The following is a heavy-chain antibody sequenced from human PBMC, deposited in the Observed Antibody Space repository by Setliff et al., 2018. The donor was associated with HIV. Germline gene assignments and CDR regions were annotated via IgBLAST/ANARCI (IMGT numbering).Heavy chain of an antibody. V-gene: IGHV4-4*08. D-gene: IGHD3-10*01. CDR2: IYPIGSPDYPSGNT. CDR1: GGSISSYY. CDR3: TGDYNSGSHRFDY. Sequence: SEPLSLTCTVSGGSISSYYWSWIRQSPGKGLEWIGYIYPIGSPDYPSGNTVYNPSFRSRVTLSLDTSKNQFSLKLTSVTAADAAVYYCTGDYNSGSHRFDYWGQGTPVTVSS. J-gene: IGHJ4*02.